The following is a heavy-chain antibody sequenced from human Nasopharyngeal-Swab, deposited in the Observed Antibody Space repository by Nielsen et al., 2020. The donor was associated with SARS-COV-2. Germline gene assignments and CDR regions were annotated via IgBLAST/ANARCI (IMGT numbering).Heavy chain of an antibody. V-gene: IGHV3-23*01. J-gene: IGHJ4*02. CDR3: AKGFTGYRSGSYADY. D-gene: IGHD3-16*01. Sequence: GESLKISCAASGFTFTSYAMTWVRQAPGKGLEWVSSISGGGASEDYADSVKGRFTISRDYSKNTLYLQMNSLRAEDAAVYYCAKGFTGYRSGSYADYWGQGTLVTVSS. CDR2: ISGGGASE. CDR1: GFTFTSYA.